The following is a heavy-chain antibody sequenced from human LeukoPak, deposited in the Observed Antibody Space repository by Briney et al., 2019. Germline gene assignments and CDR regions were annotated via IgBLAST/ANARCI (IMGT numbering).Heavy chain of an antibody. Sequence: SETLSLTCTVSGGSISSSSYYWGWIRQPPGKGLEWIGSIYYSGSTYYNPSLKSRVTISVDTSKNQFSLKLSSVTAADTAVYYCASVIPAAIRDGFDPWGQGTLVTVSS. J-gene: IGHJ5*02. CDR1: GGSISSSSYY. D-gene: IGHD2-2*01. V-gene: IGHV4-39*01. CDR3: ASVIPAAIRDGFDP. CDR2: IYYSGST.